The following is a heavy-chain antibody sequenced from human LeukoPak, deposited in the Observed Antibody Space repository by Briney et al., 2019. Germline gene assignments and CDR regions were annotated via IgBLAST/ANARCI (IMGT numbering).Heavy chain of an antibody. Sequence: ASVKVSCKASGYTFTSCDINWVRQATGQGLEWMGWMNPNSGNTGYAQKFQGRVTMTRNTSISTAYMELSSLRSEDTAVYYCARFQQLVPYYYGMDVWGQGTTVTVSS. CDR1: GYTFTSCD. V-gene: IGHV1-8*01. D-gene: IGHD6-13*01. CDR3: ARFQQLVPYYYGMDV. CDR2: MNPNSGNT. J-gene: IGHJ6*02.